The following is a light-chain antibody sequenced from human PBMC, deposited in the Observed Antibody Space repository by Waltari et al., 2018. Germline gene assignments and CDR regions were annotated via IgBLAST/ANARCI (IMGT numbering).Light chain of an antibody. CDR3: QQSYSTLIT. CDR2: DAS. Sequence: DIQMTQSPSSLSASVGDRVTIPCRASQSITTYLNWYQQKPGKAHKLLIYDASSLQSGVPSRFSGSGSGTDFTLTISSLQPEDFATYYCQQSYSTLITFGPGTKVEIK. J-gene: IGKJ3*01. CDR1: QSITTY. V-gene: IGKV1-39*01.